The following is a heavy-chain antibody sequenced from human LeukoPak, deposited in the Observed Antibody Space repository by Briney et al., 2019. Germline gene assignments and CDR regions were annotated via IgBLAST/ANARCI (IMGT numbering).Heavy chain of an antibody. CDR3: ARAEFYYDSSGYYLDY. Sequence: SETLSLTCAVYGGSFSGYYWSWIRQPPGKGLEWIGEINHSGSTNYNPSLKSRVTISVDTSKNQFSLKLSSVTAADTAVYYCARAEFYYDSSGYYLDYWGQGTLVTVSS. D-gene: IGHD3-22*01. J-gene: IGHJ4*02. CDR1: GGSFSGYY. V-gene: IGHV4-34*01. CDR2: INHSGST.